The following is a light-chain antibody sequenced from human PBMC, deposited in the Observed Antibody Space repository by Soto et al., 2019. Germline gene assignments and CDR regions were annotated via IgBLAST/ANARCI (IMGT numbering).Light chain of an antibody. CDR2: GVS. J-gene: IGKJ5*01. CDR3: QQYENSPIT. V-gene: IGKV3-20*01. Sequence: DIVMTHSPGSPSLSPGDRATLSCRASQSVSSNFAWYQQKPGQAPRLLIYGVSSRATGIPDRFSGSGSGTDFTLTISRLEPEDFAVYYCQQYENSPITFGQGTRLEIK. CDR1: QSVSSN.